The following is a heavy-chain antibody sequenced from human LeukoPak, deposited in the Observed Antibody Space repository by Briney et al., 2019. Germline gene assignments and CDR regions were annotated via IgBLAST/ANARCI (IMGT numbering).Heavy chain of an antibody. CDR2: INDSGST. CDR1: GGSFRGYS. J-gene: IGHJ3*02. CDR3: AREQSDAFDI. Sequence: SETLSLTCAVYGGSFRGYSWNWVRQPPGKGLEWIGEINDSGSTKYNSSLKSRVAILIDTSKNQFFLKLTSVTAADTAVYYCAREQSDAFDIWGQGTMVTVSS. V-gene: IGHV4-34*01. D-gene: IGHD4-11*01.